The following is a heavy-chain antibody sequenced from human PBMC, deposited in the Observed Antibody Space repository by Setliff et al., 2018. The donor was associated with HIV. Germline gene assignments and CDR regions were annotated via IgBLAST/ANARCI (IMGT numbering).Heavy chain of an antibody. Sequence: SETLSLTCAVYGGSFSDYYWSWIRQPPGKGLEWIGEINHSGSTNYNPSLKSRVTISVDTSKNQFSLKLSSVTASDTAVYYCARSQPDTIFGVVIFDYWGQGKMVTVSS. J-gene: IGHJ4*02. CDR1: GGSFSDYY. CDR3: ARSQPDTIFGVVIFDY. CDR2: INHSGST. V-gene: IGHV4-34*01. D-gene: IGHD3-3*01.